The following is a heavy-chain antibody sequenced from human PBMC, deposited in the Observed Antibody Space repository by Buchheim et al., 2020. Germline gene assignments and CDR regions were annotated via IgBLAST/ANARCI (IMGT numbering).Heavy chain of an antibody. Sequence: QVQLVESGGGVVQPGRSLRLSCAASGFTFSSYGMHWVRQAPGKGLEWVAVISYDGGNKYYADSVKGRFTISRDNSKNTLYLQMNSLRAEDTAVYYCAKDELRFLEDYYYGMDVWGQGTT. CDR3: AKDELRFLEDYYYGMDV. V-gene: IGHV3-30*18. J-gene: IGHJ6*02. D-gene: IGHD3-3*01. CDR1: GFTFSSYG. CDR2: ISYDGGNK.